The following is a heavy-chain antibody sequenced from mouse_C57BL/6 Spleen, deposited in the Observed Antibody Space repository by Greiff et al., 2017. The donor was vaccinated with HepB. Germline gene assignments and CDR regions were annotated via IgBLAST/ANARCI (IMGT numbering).Heavy chain of an antibody. CDR1: GYAFSSYW. CDR2: IYPGDGDT. CDR3: AGYGSSLGAMDY. J-gene: IGHJ4*01. Sequence: VQLQQSGAELVKPGASVKISCKASGYAFSSYWMNWVKQRPGKGLEWIGQIYPGDGDTNYNGKFKGKATLTADKSSSTAYMQLSSLTSEDSAVYFCAGYGSSLGAMDYWGQGTSVTVSS. V-gene: IGHV1-80*01. D-gene: IGHD1-1*01.